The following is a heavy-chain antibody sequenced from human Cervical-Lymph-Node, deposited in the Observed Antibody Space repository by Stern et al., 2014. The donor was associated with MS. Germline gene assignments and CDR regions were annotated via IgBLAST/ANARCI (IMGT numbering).Heavy chain of an antibody. J-gene: IGHJ4*01. D-gene: IGHD2-15*01. Sequence: QLVESGGGLIQPGRSVRVSCAPSGFTFSHFALNWGRQSPGQGLEWVAFICNYGSKHSYAGSANDRFTISRSNSNNTLYLQMTSMITEDTVIYFCTTEREYSSGGLCRPYYFDYWGQGTLVTVSS. CDR1: GFTFSHFA. CDR2: ICNYGSKH. CDR3: TTEREYSSGGLCRPYYFDY. V-gene: IGHV3-30-3*01.